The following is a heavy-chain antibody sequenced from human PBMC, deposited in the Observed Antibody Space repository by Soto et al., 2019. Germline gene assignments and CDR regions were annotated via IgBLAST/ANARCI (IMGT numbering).Heavy chain of an antibody. CDR2: INHSGST. Sequence: PSETLSLTCAVYGGSFSGYYWSWIRQPPGKGLEWIGEINHSGSTNYNPSLKSRVTISVDTSKNQFSLKLSSVTAADTAVYYCARDLVNYDFWSGRAPQYFDYWGQGTLVTVSS. CDR3: ARDLVNYDFWSGRAPQYFDY. V-gene: IGHV4-34*01. D-gene: IGHD3-3*01. J-gene: IGHJ4*02. CDR1: GGSFSGYY.